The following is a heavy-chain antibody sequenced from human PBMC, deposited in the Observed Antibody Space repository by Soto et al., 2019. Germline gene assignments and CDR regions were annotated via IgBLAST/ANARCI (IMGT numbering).Heavy chain of an antibody. CDR3: ARVGKSGYYKYNWFDP. CDR2: IYYSGST. CDR1: GGSISSGGYY. J-gene: IGHJ5*02. Sequence: PSETLSLTCTVSGGSISSGGYYWSWIRQHPGKGLEWIGYIYYSGSTYYNPSLKSRVTISVDTSKNQFSLKLSSVTAADTAVYYCARVGKSGYYKYNWFDPWGQGTLVTVSS. V-gene: IGHV4-31*03. D-gene: IGHD3-3*01.